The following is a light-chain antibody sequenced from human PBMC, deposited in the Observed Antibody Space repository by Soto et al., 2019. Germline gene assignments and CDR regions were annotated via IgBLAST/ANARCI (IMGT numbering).Light chain of an antibody. Sequence: QSALTQPASVSGSPGQSIIISCTGTSRDVGNYNFFSWYQQYTDKAPKLMIYEGTKRPSGVSDRFSGSWSGNTASLTISGLQAEDEADYYCCARADTSTVLFGGGTKVTVL. CDR2: EGT. V-gene: IGLV2-23*01. CDR3: CARADTSTVL. J-gene: IGLJ2*01. CDR1: SRDVGNYNF.